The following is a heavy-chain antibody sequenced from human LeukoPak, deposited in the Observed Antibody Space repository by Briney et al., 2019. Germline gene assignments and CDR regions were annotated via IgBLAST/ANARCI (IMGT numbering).Heavy chain of an antibody. V-gene: IGHV3-30*02. CDR1: GFTFSSFG. CDR2: IRYDGSNK. J-gene: IGHJ4*02. CDR3: AKQSEDYFDY. Sequence: PGGSRRLSCAASGFTFSSFGMHWFRQAPGKGREWVAFIRYDGSNKYYADSVKGRFTISRDNSKNTLYLQMNSLRAEDTAVYYCAKQSEDYFDYWGQGTLVTVSS.